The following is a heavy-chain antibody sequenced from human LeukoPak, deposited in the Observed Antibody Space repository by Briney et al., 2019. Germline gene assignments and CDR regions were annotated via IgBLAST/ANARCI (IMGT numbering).Heavy chain of an antibody. Sequence: GGSLRLSCAVSGLTFNNYAMSWVRQAPGKGLEWVSGISGRGASKYYADSVKGRFTISRDNSKNTLYLQMNSLRAEDTAVYYCAKDQKSKSSSSNYYYYYMDVWGKGTTVTVSS. CDR2: ISGRGASK. V-gene: IGHV3-23*01. CDR1: GLTFNNYA. J-gene: IGHJ6*03. D-gene: IGHD6-6*01. CDR3: AKDQKSKSSSSNYYYYYMDV.